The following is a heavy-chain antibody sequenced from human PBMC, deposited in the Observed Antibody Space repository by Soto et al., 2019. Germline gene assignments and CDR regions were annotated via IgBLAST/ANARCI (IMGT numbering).Heavy chain of an antibody. CDR1: GFTFSSYG. V-gene: IGHV3-33*01. Sequence: GGSLRLSCAASGFTFSSYGMHWVRQAPGKGLEWVAVIWYDGSNKYYADSVKGRFTISRDNSKNTLYLQMNSLRAEDTAVYYCAREKGGYDLNYYMDVWGKGTTVTVSS. CDR3: AREKGGYDLNYYMDV. J-gene: IGHJ6*03. CDR2: IWYDGSNK. D-gene: IGHD5-12*01.